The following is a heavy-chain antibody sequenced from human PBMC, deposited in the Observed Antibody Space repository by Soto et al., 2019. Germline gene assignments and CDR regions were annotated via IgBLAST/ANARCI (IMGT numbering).Heavy chain of an antibody. CDR1: GFTVSSNY. CDR2: IYSGGST. D-gene: IGHD3-10*01. CDR3: ASTGLLWFGEDPLYYYYGMDV. J-gene: IGHJ6*02. V-gene: IGHV3-66*01. Sequence: EVQLVESGGGLVQPGGSLRLSCAASGFTVSSNYMSWVRQAPGKGLEWVSVIYSGGSTYYADSVKGRFTISRDNSKNTLYLQMNSLRAEDTAVYYCASTGLLWFGEDPLYYYYGMDVWGQGTTVTVSS.